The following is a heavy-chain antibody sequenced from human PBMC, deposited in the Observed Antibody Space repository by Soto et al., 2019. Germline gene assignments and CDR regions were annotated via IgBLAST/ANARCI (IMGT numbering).Heavy chain of an antibody. CDR1: GGSLNSGGFY. CDR2: IYYSGNT. D-gene: IGHD2-21*01. J-gene: IGHJ5*02. Sequence: QVQLQESGPGLVKPSQTLSLTCTVSGGSLNSGGFYWSWVRQLPGEGPQWIGYIYYSGNTYYNPSLKSRVTISLDTSKHQFSLKLTSVTAADPAVYYCARVVFADNWFAPWGQGTLVTVSS. V-gene: IGHV4-31*03. CDR3: ARVVFADNWFAP.